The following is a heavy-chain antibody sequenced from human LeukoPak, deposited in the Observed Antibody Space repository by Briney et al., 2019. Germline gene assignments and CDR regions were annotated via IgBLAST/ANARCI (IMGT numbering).Heavy chain of an antibody. CDR2: IYYTGST. CDR1: GGSISSYY. CDR3: ARGNSGSYYGFDY. J-gene: IGHJ4*02. V-gene: IGHV4-59*01. Sequence: SETLSLTCTVSGGSISSYYWSWIRQPPGKGLEWIGYIYYTGSTNYNPSLKSRVTISVVTSKNQFSLKLSSVTAADTAVYYCARGNSGSYYGFDYWGQGTLVTVSS. D-gene: IGHD1-26*01.